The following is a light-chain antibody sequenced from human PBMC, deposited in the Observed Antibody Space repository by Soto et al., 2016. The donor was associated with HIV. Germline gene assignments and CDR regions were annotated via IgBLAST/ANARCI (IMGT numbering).Light chain of an antibody. V-gene: IGKV1-5*03. CDR1: QSISSW. CDR2: KAS. Sequence: DIQMTQSPSTLSASVGDRVTITCRASQSISSWLAWYQQKPGKAPKLLIYKASSLESGVPSRFSGSGSGTEFTLTISSLQPDDFAIYYCQQYNNYSSGTFGHGDQAGDQT. J-gene: IGKJ2*01. CDR3: QQYNNYSSGT.